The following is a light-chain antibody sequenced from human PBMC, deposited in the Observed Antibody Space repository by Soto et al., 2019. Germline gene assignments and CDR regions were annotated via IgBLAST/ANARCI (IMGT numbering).Light chain of an antibody. V-gene: IGLV2-23*02. CDR1: SSDVGRYNL. CDR2: EVS. J-gene: IGLJ2*01. Sequence: QSALTQPASVSGSPGQSITISCTGTSSDVGRYNLVSWYQQHQGKAPKLMIYEVSKRPSGVSLRFSGSKSGNTASLTISGLQAEDEDDYYCCSYAGSSTVVFGGGTKLTVL. CDR3: CSYAGSSTVV.